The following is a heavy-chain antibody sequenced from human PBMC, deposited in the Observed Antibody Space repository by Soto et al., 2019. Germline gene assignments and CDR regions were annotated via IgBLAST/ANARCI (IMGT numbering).Heavy chain of an antibody. CDR2: IRSKANSYAT. Sequence: EVQLVESGGGLVQPGGSLKLSCAASGFTFSGSAMHWVRQASGKGLEWVGRIRSKANSYATAYAASVKGRFTISRDDSTTKAYLNMNSLITEDTAVYYCTSRGGDYVDSGYYYYGMDVWGQGTTVTVSS. CDR3: TSRGGDYVDSGYYYYGMDV. D-gene: IGHD2-21*02. V-gene: IGHV3-73*01. CDR1: GFTFSGSA. J-gene: IGHJ6*02.